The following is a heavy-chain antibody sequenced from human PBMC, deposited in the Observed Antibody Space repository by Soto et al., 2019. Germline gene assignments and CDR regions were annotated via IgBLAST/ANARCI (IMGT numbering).Heavy chain of an antibody. V-gene: IGHV4-59*01. CDR3: ARDTTVGDSYGYYYYYFGMDF. CDR1: GGSISSYY. J-gene: IGHJ6*02. Sequence: PSETLSLTCTVSGGSISSYYWSWIRQPPGKGLEWIGYIYYSGSTNYNPSLKSRVTISVDTSKNQFSLKLSSVTAADTAVYYCARDTTVGDSYGYYYYYFGMDFWGQGTTVTVAS. CDR2: IYYSGST. D-gene: IGHD5-18*01.